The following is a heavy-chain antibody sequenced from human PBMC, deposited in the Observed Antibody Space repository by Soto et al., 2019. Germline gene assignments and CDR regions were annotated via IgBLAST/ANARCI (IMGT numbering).Heavy chain of an antibody. D-gene: IGHD2-15*01. V-gene: IGHV4-59*01. CDR1: GGSISSYY. Sequence: SETLSLTCTVSGGSISSYYWSWIRQPPGKGLEWIGYIYYSGSTNYNPSLKSRVTISVDTSKNQFSLKLSSVTAADTAVYYCARGTGCSGGSCYSMGLDYWGQGTLVTVSS. J-gene: IGHJ4*02. CDR3: ARGTGCSGGSCYSMGLDY. CDR2: IYYSGST.